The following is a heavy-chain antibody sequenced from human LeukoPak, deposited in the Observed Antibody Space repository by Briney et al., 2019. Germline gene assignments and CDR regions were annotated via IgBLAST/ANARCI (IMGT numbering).Heavy chain of an antibody. V-gene: IGHV1-2*02. Sequence: GTSVKVSCKAFGYTFTGYYMHWVRQAPGQGLEWMGWINPNSGGTNYAQKFQGRVTMTRDTSISTAYMELSRLRSDDTAVYYCARGSTGVGATGYYFDYWGQGTLVTVSS. J-gene: IGHJ4*02. CDR3: ARGSTGVGATGYYFDY. CDR1: GYTFTGYY. CDR2: INPNSGGT. D-gene: IGHD1-26*01.